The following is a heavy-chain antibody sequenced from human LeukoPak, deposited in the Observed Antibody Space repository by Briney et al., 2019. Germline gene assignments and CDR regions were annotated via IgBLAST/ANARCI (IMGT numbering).Heavy chain of an antibody. D-gene: IGHD3-10*01. CDR3: ARELWFVNAPGSWLDP. CDR1: GDSISSGDYS. Sequence: SETLSPTCTVSGDSISSGDYSWGWIRHPSGKGLEWIGYIFHTGNSYCNPSLRSRVTISVDRSRNQFSLRLTSVTAADTAVYYCARELWFVNAPGSWLDPWGPGTLVAVSS. J-gene: IGHJ5*02. V-gene: IGHV4-30-2*01. CDR2: IFHTGNS.